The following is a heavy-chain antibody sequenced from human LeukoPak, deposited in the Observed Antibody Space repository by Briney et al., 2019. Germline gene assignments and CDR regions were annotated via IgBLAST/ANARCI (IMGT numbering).Heavy chain of an antibody. CDR1: GYTFTSYY. CDR2: INPSGGST. J-gene: IGHJ4*02. CDR3: ARTIFGVVSKPGTGGFFDY. D-gene: IGHD3-3*01. Sequence: ASVKVSCKASGYTFTSYYMHWVRQAPGQGLEWMGIINPSGGSTSYAQKFQGRVTITTDEPTSTAYMELSSLRSEDTAVYYCARTIFGVVSKPGTGGFFDYWGQGTLVTVSS. V-gene: IGHV1-46*01.